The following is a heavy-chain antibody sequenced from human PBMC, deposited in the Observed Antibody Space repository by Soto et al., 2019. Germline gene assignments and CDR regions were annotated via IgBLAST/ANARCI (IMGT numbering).Heavy chain of an antibody. Sequence: GGSLRLSCAASGFTFSSYSMNWVRQTPGKGLEWISYISSKSGTIYYADSVKGRFTISRDNAKNLLYLQMDSLRDEDTAVYYCTRSVSPSSGSYPYWGQGTLVTVSS. CDR3: TRSVSPSSGSYPY. J-gene: IGHJ4*02. CDR2: ISSKSGTI. V-gene: IGHV3-48*02. CDR1: GFTFSSYS. D-gene: IGHD3-10*01.